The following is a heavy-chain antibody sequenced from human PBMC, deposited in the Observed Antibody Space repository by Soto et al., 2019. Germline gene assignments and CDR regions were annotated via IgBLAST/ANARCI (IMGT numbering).Heavy chain of an antibody. CDR1: GGTFSSLD. J-gene: IGHJ6*02. V-gene: IGHV1-69*06. Sequence: SVKVSCKASGGTFSSLDINWVRQAPGQGLEWMGGIIPISETTNYAQIFQGRVSIVADISTSTAYMELNSLRAEDTTVYYCARITMVRGGPPDDMDVWGQGTTVTVSS. CDR2: IIPISETT. D-gene: IGHD3-10*01. CDR3: ARITMVRGGPPDDMDV.